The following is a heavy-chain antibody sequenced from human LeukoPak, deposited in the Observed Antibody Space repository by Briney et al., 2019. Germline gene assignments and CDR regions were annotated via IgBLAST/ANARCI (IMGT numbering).Heavy chain of an antibody. CDR1: GFTFSSYG. V-gene: IGHV3-30*18. CDR3: AKEETGDYGWA. J-gene: IGHJ4*02. Sequence: PGGSLRLSCAASGFTFSSYGMHWVRQAPGKGLEWVAVISYDGSNKYYADSVKGRFTISRDSSKNTLYLQMNSLRAEDTAVYYCAKEETGDYGWAWGQGTLVTVSS. CDR2: ISYDGSNK. D-gene: IGHD4-17*01.